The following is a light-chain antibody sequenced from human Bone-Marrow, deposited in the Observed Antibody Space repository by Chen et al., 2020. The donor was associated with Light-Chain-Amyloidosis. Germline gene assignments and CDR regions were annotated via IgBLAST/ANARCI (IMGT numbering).Light chain of an antibody. CDR3: RSFTLTNTPV. CDR2: EVT. Sequence: QSALTQPASVSGSPGQSITISCTGTSSDVGGDNHVSWYQQHPDKAPKLMIYEVTNRPSWVPYCFSGSKSDNTASLTNPWPQTDGEADLFLRSFTLTNTPVFRSGARVTVL. J-gene: IGLJ1*01. CDR1: SSDVGGDNH. V-gene: IGLV2-14*01.